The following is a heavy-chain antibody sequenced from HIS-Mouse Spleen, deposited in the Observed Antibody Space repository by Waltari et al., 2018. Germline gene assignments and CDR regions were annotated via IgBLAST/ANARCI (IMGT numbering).Heavy chain of an antibody. D-gene: IGHD3-10*01. CDR2: ISYDGSNK. J-gene: IGHJ4*02. Sequence: QVQLVESGGGVVQPGRSLRLSCAASGFTFCSYAMHWVRQAPGKGLEWVAVISYDGSNKYYADSVKGRFTISRDNSKNTLYLQMNSLRAEDTAVYYCARVTGGGYWGQGTLVTVSS. V-gene: IGHV3-30-3*01. CDR1: GFTFCSYA. CDR3: ARVTGGGY.